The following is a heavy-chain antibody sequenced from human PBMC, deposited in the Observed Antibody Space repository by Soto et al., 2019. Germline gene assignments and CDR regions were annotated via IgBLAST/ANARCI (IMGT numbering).Heavy chain of an antibody. CDR1: GFSFSSYG. J-gene: IGHJ3*02. CDR3: ARDLYGADAFDI. Sequence: XGSLRLSCAASGFSFSSYGMHWVRQAPGKGLEWVAVIWYDGSNKYYADSVKGRFTISRDNSKNTLYLQMNSLRAEDTAVYYCARDLYGADAFDIWGQGTMVTVSS. V-gene: IGHV3-33*01. D-gene: IGHD4-17*01. CDR2: IWYDGSNK.